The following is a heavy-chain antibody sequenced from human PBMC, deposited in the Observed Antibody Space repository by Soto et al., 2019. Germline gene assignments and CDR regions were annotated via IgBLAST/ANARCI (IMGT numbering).Heavy chain of an antibody. CDR3: TLQGDYYDSSGYFAAFDY. D-gene: IGHD3-22*01. Sequence: GGSLRLSCTASGFTFGDYAMSWVRQAPGKGLEWVGFIRSKAYGGTTEYAASVKGRFTISRDESKSIAYLQMNSLKTEDTAVYYCTLQGDYYDSSGYFAAFDYWGQGTLVTVSS. J-gene: IGHJ4*02. CDR1: GFTFGDYA. CDR2: IRSKAYGGTT. V-gene: IGHV3-49*04.